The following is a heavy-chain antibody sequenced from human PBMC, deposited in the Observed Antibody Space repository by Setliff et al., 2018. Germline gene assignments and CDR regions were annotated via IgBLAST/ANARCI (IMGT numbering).Heavy chain of an antibody. J-gene: IGHJ6*03. CDR1: GFTFSSYP. V-gene: IGHV3-30*07. CDR3: AKSGQTSPYYYYYLDV. D-gene: IGHD6-25*01. Sequence: LSCAASGFTFSSYPMHWVRQAPGKGLEWVAVTSYDGINKYYAESVKGRFTISRDNAKNSLYLQMQSLRAEDTAVYYCAKSGQTSPYYYYYLDVWGKGTTVTVSS. CDR2: TSYDGINK.